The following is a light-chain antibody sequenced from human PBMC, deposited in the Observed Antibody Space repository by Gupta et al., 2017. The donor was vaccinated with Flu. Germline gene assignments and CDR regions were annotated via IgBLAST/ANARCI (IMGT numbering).Light chain of an antibody. CDR3: QQYNNWPPLT. V-gene: IGKV3-15*01. CDR1: QSVDSH. Sequence: LSVSPGERATLSCRASQSVDSHLAWYQQKPGQAPRLLIYGASTRATSIPARFSGSGSGTEFTLTISSLQSEDFAVYYCQQYNNWPPLTFGGGTKVEIK. CDR2: GAS. J-gene: IGKJ4*01.